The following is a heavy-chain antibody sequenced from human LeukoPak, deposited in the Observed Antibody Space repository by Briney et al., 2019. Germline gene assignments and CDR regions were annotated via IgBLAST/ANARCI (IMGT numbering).Heavy chain of an antibody. CDR2: IYYSGST. CDR3: ARVYMVRGVIIGDFH. J-gene: IGHJ4*02. V-gene: IGHV4-39*07. Sequence: PSETLSLTCTVSGGSISSSSYYWGWIRQPPGKGLEWIGSIYYSGSTYYNPSLKSRVTISVDTSKNQFSLKLSSVTAADTAVYYCARVYMVRGVIIGDFHWGQGTLVTVSS. CDR1: GGSISSSSYY. D-gene: IGHD3-10*01.